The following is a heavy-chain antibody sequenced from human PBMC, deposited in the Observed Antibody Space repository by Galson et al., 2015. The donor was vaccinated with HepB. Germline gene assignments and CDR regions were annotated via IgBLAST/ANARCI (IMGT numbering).Heavy chain of an antibody. Sequence: SLRLSCAASGFTFSSYAMSWVRQAPGKGLEWVSAISGSGGSTYYADSVKGRFTISRDNSKNTLYLQMNSLRAEDTAVYYCAKSVVSIWGGWYFDYWGQGTLVTVSS. CDR3: AKSVVSIWGGWYFDY. J-gene: IGHJ4*02. V-gene: IGHV3-23*01. CDR1: GFTFSSYA. D-gene: IGHD6-19*01. CDR2: ISGSGGST.